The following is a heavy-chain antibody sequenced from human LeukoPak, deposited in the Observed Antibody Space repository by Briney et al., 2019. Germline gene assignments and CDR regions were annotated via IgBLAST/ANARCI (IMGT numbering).Heavy chain of an antibody. CDR3: ARHRSRGSHLIDY. CDR2: INPNSGGT. CDR1: GGTFSSYA. D-gene: IGHD1-26*01. V-gene: IGHV1-2*02. J-gene: IGHJ4*02. Sequence: ASVKVSCKASGGTFSSYAISWVRQAPGQGLEWMGWINPNSGGTNYAQKSQGRVTMTRDTSISTAYMELSRLRSDDTAVYYCARHRSRGSHLIDYWGQGTLVTVSS.